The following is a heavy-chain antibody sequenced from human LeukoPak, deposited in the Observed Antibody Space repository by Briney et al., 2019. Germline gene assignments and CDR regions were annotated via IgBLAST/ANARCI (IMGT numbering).Heavy chain of an antibody. Sequence: SETLSLTCAVYGGSFSGYYWSWIRQPPGKGLEWIGYIYYSGSTNYNPSLKSRVTISVDTSKNQFSLKLSSVTAADTAVYYCARALGEAFDIWGQGTMVTVSS. D-gene: IGHD3-10*01. CDR3: ARALGEAFDI. V-gene: IGHV4-59*01. J-gene: IGHJ3*02. CDR1: GGSFSGYY. CDR2: IYYSGST.